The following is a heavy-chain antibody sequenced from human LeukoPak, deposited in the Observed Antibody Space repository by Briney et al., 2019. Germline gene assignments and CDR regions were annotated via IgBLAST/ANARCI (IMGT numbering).Heavy chain of an antibody. V-gene: IGHV1-69*05. Sequence: ASVKVSCKASGGTFSSYAISWVRQAPGQGLEWMGGIIPIFGTANYAQKFQGRLTITTDESTSTAYMELSSLRSEDTAVYYCARGSKLVIYYYYYMDVWGKGTTVTVSS. D-gene: IGHD6-13*01. J-gene: IGHJ6*03. CDR2: IIPIFGTA. CDR1: GGTFSSYA. CDR3: ARGSKLVIYYYYYMDV.